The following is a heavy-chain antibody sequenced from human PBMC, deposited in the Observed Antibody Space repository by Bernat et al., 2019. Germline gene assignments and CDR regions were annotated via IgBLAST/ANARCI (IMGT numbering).Heavy chain of an antibody. Sequence: VQLVESGGGAVHPGRSLGLSCAASGFTFNNYGMHWVRQAPDKGLEWVSYISSSSSAMYYADSVKGRFTISRDNAKNSLYLHMNSLRDEDTAVYYCARIRGASNYDGWGQGTLVTVSS. D-gene: IGHD4-11*01. CDR3: ARIRGASNYDG. J-gene: IGHJ4*02. V-gene: IGHV3-48*02. CDR2: ISSSSSAM. CDR1: GFTFNNYG.